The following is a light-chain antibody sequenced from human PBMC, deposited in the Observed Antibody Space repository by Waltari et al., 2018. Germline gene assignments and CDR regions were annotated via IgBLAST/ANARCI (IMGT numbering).Light chain of an antibody. CDR1: SSNIGSNT. J-gene: IGLJ3*02. V-gene: IGLV1-44*01. CDR2: SHN. CDR3: AAWDDSLNGWV. Sequence: QSVLTQPPSASGTPGQRVTISCSGSSSNIGSNTVNWYQQRPGTAPKLLVCSHNQRPSGVPDRFSGSKSGTSASLAISGLQSEDEADYYCAAWDDSLNGWVFGGGTKLTVL.